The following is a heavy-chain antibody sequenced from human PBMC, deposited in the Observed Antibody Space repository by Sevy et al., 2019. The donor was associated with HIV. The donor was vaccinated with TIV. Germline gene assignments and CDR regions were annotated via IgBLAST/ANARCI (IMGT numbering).Heavy chain of an antibody. Sequence: GGSLRLSCTPSGFTFGDYTMTWVRQAPGKGLEWVAFIRGKPYGGTTEYAASVKGRFSISRDDCKSIAYLQMNSLKIEDTGVYYCTRVEGAADWGMDVWGQGTTVTVSS. CDR1: GFTFGDYT. CDR2: IRGKPYGGTT. CDR3: TRVEGAADWGMDV. V-gene: IGHV3-49*04. D-gene: IGHD1-26*01. J-gene: IGHJ6*02.